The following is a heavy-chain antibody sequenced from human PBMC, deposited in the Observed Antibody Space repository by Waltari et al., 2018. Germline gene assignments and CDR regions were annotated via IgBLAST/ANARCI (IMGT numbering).Heavy chain of an antibody. Sequence: QVQLVQSGAEVKKPGASVKVSCKASGYTFTSYDINWVRQATGQGLEWMGWMNPTSGNTGYAQKFQGRVTMTRNTSISTAYMELSSLRSEDTAVYYCARGKNYYDSSGSSGWFDPWGQGTLVTVSS. D-gene: IGHD3-22*01. CDR1: GYTFTSYD. CDR2: MNPTSGNT. V-gene: IGHV1-8*01. J-gene: IGHJ5*02. CDR3: ARGKNYYDSSGSSGWFDP.